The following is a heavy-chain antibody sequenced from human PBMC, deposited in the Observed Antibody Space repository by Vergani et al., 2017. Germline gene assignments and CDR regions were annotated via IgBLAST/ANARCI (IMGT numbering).Heavy chain of an antibody. V-gene: IGHV4-31*02. D-gene: IGHD2-2*01. Sequence: QVPLQESCPGLVKPSETLSLTCSVSNYSIGRDYYWRWIRQHPGKGLEWIGYIYYSGSTYYNPSLKSRVTISVDTSKNQFSLKLSSVTAADTAVYYCARDRASDCSSTSCYPDAFDIWGQGTMVTVSS. CDR2: IYYSGST. J-gene: IGHJ3*02. CDR1: NYSIGRDYY. CDR3: ARDRASDCSSTSCYPDAFDI.